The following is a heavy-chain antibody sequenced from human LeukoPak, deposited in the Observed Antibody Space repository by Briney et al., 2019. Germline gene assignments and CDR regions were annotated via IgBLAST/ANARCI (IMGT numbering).Heavy chain of an antibody. CDR2: INHSGRT. D-gene: IGHD5-12*01. J-gene: IGHJ6*03. V-gene: IGHV4-34*01. CDR3: ARHVGLEATFYYNHYMDV. Sequence: PETLSLTCAVYGGSLSGYYWSWIRHPPRKGLEWVGEINHSGRTNYNPAINSRVTISVDTTNKQFSLKLSSVTAADTAVYYCARHVGLEATFYYNHYMDVWGKGTTVTISS. CDR1: GGSLSGYY.